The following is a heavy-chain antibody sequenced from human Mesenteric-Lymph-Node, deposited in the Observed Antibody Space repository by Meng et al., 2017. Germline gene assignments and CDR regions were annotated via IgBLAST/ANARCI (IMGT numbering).Heavy chain of an antibody. Sequence: QVRLVQSGAEVKKPGDSMKVSCKASGYTFTNYGISWVRQAPGQGLEWMGWISAYNGNTNYAQKLQGRVTMTTDTSMSTAYMELRSLRSDDTAVYYCARVSDDYDRTGYYNFDYWGQGTLVTVSS. J-gene: IGHJ4*02. CDR3: ARVSDDYDRTGYYNFDY. V-gene: IGHV1-18*01. D-gene: IGHD3-22*01. CDR2: ISAYNGNT. CDR1: GYTFTNYG.